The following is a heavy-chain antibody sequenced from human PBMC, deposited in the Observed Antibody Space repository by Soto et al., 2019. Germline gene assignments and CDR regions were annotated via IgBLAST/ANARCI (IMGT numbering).Heavy chain of an antibody. V-gene: IGHV4-61*01. J-gene: IGHJ6*02. CDR1: GGSVSSGSHY. Sequence: SETLSLTCAVSGGSVSSGSHYWSWIRQPPGKGLEWIGHISYSGSTKYNPSLKSPVTISVDTSKNQFSLKMSSVTAADTTIYYCAREAPGYSYGTLLGYGMDVWGQGTAVTVSS. CDR2: ISYSGST. CDR3: AREAPGYSYGTLLGYGMDV. D-gene: IGHD5-18*01.